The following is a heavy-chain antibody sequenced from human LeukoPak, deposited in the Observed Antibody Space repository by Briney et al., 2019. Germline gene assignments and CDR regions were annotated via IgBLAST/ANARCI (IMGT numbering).Heavy chain of an antibody. V-gene: IGHV3-74*01. D-gene: IGHD2-15*01. CDR2: IKGDESST. Sequence: GGSLRFSCAASGFTFTSYWIHWVRQAPGKGLVWVSRIKGDESSTNYADSVKGRFTISRDNAKNTVYLHMNSLRVEDAAVYYCARGIKNYYGVDVWGQGTTVTVSS. CDR1: GFTFTSYW. J-gene: IGHJ6*02. CDR3: ARGIKNYYGVDV.